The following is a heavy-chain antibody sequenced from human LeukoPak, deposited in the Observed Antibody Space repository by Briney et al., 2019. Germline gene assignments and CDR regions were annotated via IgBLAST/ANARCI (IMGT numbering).Heavy chain of an antibody. CDR1: GGSISSYH. CDR3: ARALYCSSTSCYGDNWFDP. V-gene: IGHV4-59*01. Sequence: PSETLSLTCTVSGGSISSYHWSWIRQPPGKGLEWIGYIYYSGSTNYNPSLKSRVTISVDTSKNQFSLKLSSVTAADTAVYYCARALYCSSTSCYGDNWFDPWGQGTLVTVSS. CDR2: IYYSGST. J-gene: IGHJ5*02. D-gene: IGHD2-2*01.